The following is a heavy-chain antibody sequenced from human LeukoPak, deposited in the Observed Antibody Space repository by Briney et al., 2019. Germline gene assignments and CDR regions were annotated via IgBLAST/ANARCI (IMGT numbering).Heavy chain of an antibody. CDR3: ARGPPLYSSGWYGVYFDY. Sequence: SVKVSCKAPGGTFSSYAISWVRQAPGQGLEWMGGIIPIFGTANYAQKFQGRVTITADESTSTAYMELSSLRSEDTAVYYCARGPPLYSSGWYGVYFDYWGQGTLVTVSS. D-gene: IGHD6-19*01. CDR1: GGTFSSYA. J-gene: IGHJ4*02. V-gene: IGHV1-69*13. CDR2: IIPIFGTA.